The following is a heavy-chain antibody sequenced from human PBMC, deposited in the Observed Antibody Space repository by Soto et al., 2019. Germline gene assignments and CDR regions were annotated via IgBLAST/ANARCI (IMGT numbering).Heavy chain of an antibody. CDR1: GFTFNNYA. CDR2: ISGSDGST. D-gene: IGHD2-8*02. Sequence: EVQLLESGGGLVQPGGSLRLSCAASGFTFNNYAMTWVRQAPGKGLEWVSTISGSDGSTYYADSVKGRLTISRDNSNNALYLQMSSLRAEDTALYYCVKDWTGDTCPSKDVWGQGTTVTVSS. V-gene: IGHV3-23*01. J-gene: IGHJ6*01. CDR3: VKDWTGDTCPSKDV.